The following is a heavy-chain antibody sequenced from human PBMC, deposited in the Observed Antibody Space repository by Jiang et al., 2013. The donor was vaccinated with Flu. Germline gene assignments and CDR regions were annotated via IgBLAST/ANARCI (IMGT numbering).Heavy chain of an antibody. CDR3: ARDGIVGATRAYYFDY. V-gene: IGHV4-31*03. D-gene: IGHD1-26*01. J-gene: IGHJ4*02. Sequence: KPSQTLSLTCTVSGGSISSGGYYWSWIRQHPGKGLEWIGYIYYSGSTNYNPSLKSRVTMSVDTSKNQFSLKLSSVTAADTAVYYCARDGIVGATRAYYFDYWGQGTLVTVSS. CDR1: GGSISSGGYY. CDR2: IYYSGST.